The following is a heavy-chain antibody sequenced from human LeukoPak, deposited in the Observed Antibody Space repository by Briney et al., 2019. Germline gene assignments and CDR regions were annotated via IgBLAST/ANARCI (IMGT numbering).Heavy chain of an antibody. V-gene: IGHV4-59*01. J-gene: IGHJ4*02. CDR1: GGSISSYY. CDR3: ARGGGPPSNFDY. CDR2: IHYSGST. Sequence: PSETLSLTCTVSGGSISSYYWSWIRQPPGEGLEWIGYIHYSGSTNDNPSLKSRLTMSVDTSKNQFSLRLSSLTAADTAVYYCARGGGPPSNFDYWGQGTLVTVSS. D-gene: IGHD3-16*01.